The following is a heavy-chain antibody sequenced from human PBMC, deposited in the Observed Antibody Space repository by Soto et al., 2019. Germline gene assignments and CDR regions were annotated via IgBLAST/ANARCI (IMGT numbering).Heavy chain of an antibody. V-gene: IGHV3-30*09. CDR3: ARDRGYDSSGYYSL. CDR2: ISYDGSNE. D-gene: IGHD3-22*01. Sequence: QVQLVESGGGVVQPGRSLRLSCAASGFTFSSYAMHWVRQAPGKGLEWVALISYDGSNEYYADSVKGRFAISRDNSKNTLYLQMSGLRAEDTAVYYCARDRGYDSSGYYSLWGQGTLVTVSS. CDR1: GFTFSSYA. J-gene: IGHJ4*02.